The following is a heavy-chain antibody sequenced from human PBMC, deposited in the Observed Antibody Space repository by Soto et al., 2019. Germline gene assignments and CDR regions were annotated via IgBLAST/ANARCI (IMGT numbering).Heavy chain of an antibody. CDR1: GGSISSGGYS. CDR3: ARDSLTGNWFDP. V-gene: IGHV4-30-2*06. D-gene: IGHD2-8*02. Sequence: QLQLQESGSGLVKPSQTLSLTCAVSGGSISSGGYSWNWIRQLPGKGLEWIGYIYHSGCTLYNPSLKSRVTISVDKSRNQFSLTLTSVTAADTAVYYCARDSLTGNWFDPWGQGTLVTVSS. J-gene: IGHJ5*02. CDR2: IYHSGCT.